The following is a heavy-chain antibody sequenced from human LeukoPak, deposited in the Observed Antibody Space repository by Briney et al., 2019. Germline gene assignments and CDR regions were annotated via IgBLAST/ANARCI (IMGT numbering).Heavy chain of an antibody. CDR3: ARRTDYGDYRYFDY. CDR1: GGSISSYY. Sequence: NPSETLSLTCTVSGGSISSYYWSWIRQPPGKGLEWIGYIYYSGSTNYNPSLKSRVTISVDTSKNQFSLKLSSVTAADTAVYYCARRTDYGDYRYFDYWGQGTLVTVSS. J-gene: IGHJ4*02. CDR2: IYYSGST. D-gene: IGHD4-17*01. V-gene: IGHV4-59*08.